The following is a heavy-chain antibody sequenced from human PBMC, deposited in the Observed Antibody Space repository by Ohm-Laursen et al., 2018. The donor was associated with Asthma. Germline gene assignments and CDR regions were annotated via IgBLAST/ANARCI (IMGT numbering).Heavy chain of an antibody. D-gene: IGHD3-10*01. Sequence: SLRLSCTASGFTFSNARMSWVRQAPGKGLEWLARIQTKTDGWTTQYAAPVKGRFIISRDDSKNTLYLQMNSLKTEDTGVYYCTTDPGRITMIRGTYWGQGTLVTVSS. CDR1: GFTFSNAR. CDR2: IQTKTDGWTT. V-gene: IGHV3-15*01. CDR3: TTDPGRITMIRGTY. J-gene: IGHJ4*02.